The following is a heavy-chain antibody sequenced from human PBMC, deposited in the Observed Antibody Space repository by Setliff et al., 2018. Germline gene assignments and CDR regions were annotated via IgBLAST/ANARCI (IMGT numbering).Heavy chain of an antibody. D-gene: IGHD3-16*01. J-gene: IGHJ3*02. CDR3: ARDGGGDSDAFDI. CDR2: INPSSGAT. Sequence: GASVKVSCKASGYTFTGYYMYWVQQAPGQGLEWMGRINPSSGATIHAQKFQGRVTMTSDTSISTAYMELGRLRSDDTAVYFCARDGGGDSDAFDIWGQGTMVTVSS. CDR1: GYTFTGYY. V-gene: IGHV1-2*06.